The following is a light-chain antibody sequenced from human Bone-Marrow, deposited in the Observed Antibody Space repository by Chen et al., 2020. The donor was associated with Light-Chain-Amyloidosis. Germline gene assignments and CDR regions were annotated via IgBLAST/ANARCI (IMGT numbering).Light chain of an antibody. Sequence: QSALTQPASVSGSPGQSITISCTGTSSDIGGHDFVSWYQQYPGQAPKLLIYEVVIRPSGVSNRFSGSKSGNTASLTVSGLQAEDEGTYYCSSYTSTSTLRVFGGGTNLAVL. CDR3: SSYTSTSTLRV. CDR1: SSDIGGHDF. J-gene: IGLJ3*02. V-gene: IGLV2-14*01. CDR2: EVV.